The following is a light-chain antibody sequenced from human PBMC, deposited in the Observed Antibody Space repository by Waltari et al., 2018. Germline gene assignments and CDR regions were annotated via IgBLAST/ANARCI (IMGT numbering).Light chain of an antibody. CDR3: CSYAGSSTFV. V-gene: IGLV2-23*02. J-gene: IGLJ2*01. CDR2: DVN. CDR1: SSDVGSYTL. Sequence: QSALTQPATVSGSPTQSITISCTGTSSDVGSYTLVSWYQQHPGRAPKLIIFDVNHRPSGISNRFSGSKSGNTASLPISGLQAEDEADYYCCSYAGSSTFVFGGGTKLTVL.